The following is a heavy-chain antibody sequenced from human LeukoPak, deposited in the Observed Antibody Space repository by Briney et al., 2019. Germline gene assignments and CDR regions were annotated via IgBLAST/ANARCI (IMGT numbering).Heavy chain of an antibody. V-gene: IGHV1-3*01. Sequence: ASVKVSCKASGYTFTSYAMHWVRQAPGQRLEWMGWINAGNGNTKYSQKFQGRVTITRDTSASTAYMELSSLRSEDTAVYYCARLSPYSSSWCFLDYWGQGTLVTVSS. J-gene: IGHJ4*02. D-gene: IGHD6-13*01. CDR1: GYTFTSYA. CDR2: INAGNGNT. CDR3: ARLSPYSSSWCFLDY.